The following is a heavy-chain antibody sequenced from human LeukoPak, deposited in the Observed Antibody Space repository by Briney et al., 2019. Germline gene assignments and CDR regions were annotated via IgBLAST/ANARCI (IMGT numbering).Heavy chain of an antibody. CDR1: GFTFSYYS. V-gene: IGHV3-21*01. CDR2: ISSSSRYI. Sequence: NAGGSLRLSCAASGFTFSYYSMNWVRQAPGKGLEWVSSISSSSRYIYYADSVKGRFTISRDNAKNSLFLQMNSLRAEDTAVYYCVRDRVASGYSLSAFDYWGQGTLVTVSS. J-gene: IGHJ4*02. D-gene: IGHD4-23*01. CDR3: VRDRVASGYSLSAFDY.